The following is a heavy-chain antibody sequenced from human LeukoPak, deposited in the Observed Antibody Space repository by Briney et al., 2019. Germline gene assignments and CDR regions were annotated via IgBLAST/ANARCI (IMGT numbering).Heavy chain of an antibody. CDR2: IKQDGSQK. D-gene: IGHD6-19*01. V-gene: IGHV3-7*01. CDR1: RFTLSSYW. Sequence: GGSLRLSCAASRFTLSSYWMSWVRQAPEKGLEWVANIKQDGSQKNYVDSVKGRFTISRDNGKNSLHLQMNSLRAEDTAVYYCARETPDSSGWDWGQGTLVTVSS. J-gene: IGHJ4*02. CDR3: ARETPDSSGWD.